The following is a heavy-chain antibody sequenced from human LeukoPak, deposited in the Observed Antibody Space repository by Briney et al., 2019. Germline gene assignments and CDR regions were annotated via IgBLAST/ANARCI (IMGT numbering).Heavy chain of an antibody. J-gene: IGHJ3*02. V-gene: IGHV3-7*01. D-gene: IGHD1/OR15-1a*01. CDR1: GFTFSNYW. Sequence: GGSLRLSCAASGFTFSNYWMHWVRQAPGKGLEWVANIKQDGSEKYYVDSVKGRFTISRDNAKNSLNLQMNSLRAEDMAVYYCAREAYNWNIDVFDIRGQGTLVTVSS. CDR2: IKQDGSEK. CDR3: AREAYNWNIDVFDI.